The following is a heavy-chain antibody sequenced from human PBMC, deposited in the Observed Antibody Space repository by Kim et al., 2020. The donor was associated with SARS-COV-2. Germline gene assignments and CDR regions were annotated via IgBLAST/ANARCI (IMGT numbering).Heavy chain of an antibody. CDR2: IYYSGST. Sequence: SETLSLTCTVSGGSISSGGYYWSWIRQHPGKGLEWIGYIYYSGSTYYNPSLKSRVTISVDTSKNQFSLKLSSVTAADTAVYYCAREPTEAYCGGDCYSPHGMDVWGQGTTVTVSS. D-gene: IGHD2-21*02. CDR3: AREPTEAYCGGDCYSPHGMDV. V-gene: IGHV4-31*03. CDR1: GGSISSGGYY. J-gene: IGHJ6*02.